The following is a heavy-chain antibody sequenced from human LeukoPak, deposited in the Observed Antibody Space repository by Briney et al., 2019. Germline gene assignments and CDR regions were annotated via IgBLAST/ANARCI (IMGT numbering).Heavy chain of an antibody. CDR1: GFTFSGST. V-gene: IGHV3-64D*06. D-gene: IGHD6-13*01. CDR2: ISSTGGST. CDR3: VKGGRGQQLVLYYFDY. Sequence: GGSLRLSCSASGFTFSGSTMHWVRQAPGKGLEHVSAISSTGGSTYYADSVKDRFTISRDNSKNTLYLLMSSLRAEDTAVYYCVKGGRGQQLVLYYFDYWGQGTLVTVSS. J-gene: IGHJ4*02.